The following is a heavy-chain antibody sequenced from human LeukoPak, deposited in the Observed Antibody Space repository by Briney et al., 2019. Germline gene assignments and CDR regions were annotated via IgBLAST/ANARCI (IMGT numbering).Heavy chain of an antibody. CDR2: IYTSGST. CDR1: GGSISSGSYY. J-gene: IGHJ6*04. V-gene: IGHV4-61*02. Sequence: SQTLSLTCTVSGGSISSGSYYWSWIRQPAGKGLEWIGRIYTSGSTNYNPSLKSRVTMSVDTSKNQFSLKLSSVTAADTAVYYCARDLYGSGRGRPDVWGKGTTVTVSS. D-gene: IGHD3-10*01. CDR3: ARDLYGSGRGRPDV.